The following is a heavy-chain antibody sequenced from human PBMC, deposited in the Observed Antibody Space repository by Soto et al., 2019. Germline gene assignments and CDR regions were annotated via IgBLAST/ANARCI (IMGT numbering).Heavy chain of an antibody. Sequence: SETLSLTCTVSGGSISSYYWSWIRQPPGKGLEWIGYMYNTGSTVYNPSLKSRVTISVDTSKNQFSLKLNAVTAADTAVYYCARERYYDSSGYSGYWGQGTLVTVSS. V-gene: IGHV4-59*01. J-gene: IGHJ4*02. CDR2: MYNTGST. CDR3: ARERYYDSSGYSGY. CDR1: GGSISSYY. D-gene: IGHD3-22*01.